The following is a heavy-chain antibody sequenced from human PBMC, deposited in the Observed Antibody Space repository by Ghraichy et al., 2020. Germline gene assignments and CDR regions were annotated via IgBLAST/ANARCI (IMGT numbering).Heavy chain of an antibody. CDR1: GFTFSSYA. CDR3: AKTSSGWYFDC. J-gene: IGHJ4*02. D-gene: IGHD6-19*01. CDR2: ISGSAGST. V-gene: IGHV3-23*01. Sequence: LSLTCAASGFTFSSYAMSWVRQAPGKGLEWVSSISGSAGSTYYADSVKGRFTISRDNSKNTLYLQMNSLRADDTAVYYCAKTSSGWYFDCWGQGTLVTVSS.